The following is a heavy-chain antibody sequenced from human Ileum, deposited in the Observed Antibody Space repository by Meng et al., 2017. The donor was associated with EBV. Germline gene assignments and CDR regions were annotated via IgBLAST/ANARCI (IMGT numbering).Heavy chain of an antibody. CDR2: VTASGDTT. J-gene: IGHJ4*02. V-gene: IGHV3-23*04. D-gene: IGHD1-26*01. CDR3: AKSATYSGNYRPFES. Sequence: VQLGESGGGLVRPGGSLRLSCAASGFTFSTFTMTWVRQAPGKGLEWVSAVTASGDTTSYGASVKGRFTISRDNSKNTVYLQMNSLRAEDTAVYYCAKSATYSGNYRPFESWGQGTLVTVSS. CDR1: GFTFSTFT.